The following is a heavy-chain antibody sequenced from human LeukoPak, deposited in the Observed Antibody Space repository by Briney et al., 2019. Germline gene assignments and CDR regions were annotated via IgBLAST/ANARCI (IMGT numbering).Heavy chain of an antibody. D-gene: IGHD4-17*01. J-gene: IGHJ4*02. CDR1: GFTFSNYR. CDR2: IYSSSTYI. V-gene: IGHV3-21*01. CDR3: ASRFGDYGRYFDY. Sequence: GGSLRLSCAASGFTFSNYRMSWVRQAPGKGLEWVSSIYSSSTYIYYADSVRGRLTISRDNAKNSLFLQMNSLRVEDTAVYYCASRFGDYGRYFDYWGQGTLVTVSS.